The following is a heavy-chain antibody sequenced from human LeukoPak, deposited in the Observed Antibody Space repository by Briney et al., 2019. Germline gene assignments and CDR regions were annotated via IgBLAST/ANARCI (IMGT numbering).Heavy chain of an antibody. J-gene: IGHJ4*02. CDR2: IVVGSGNT. V-gene: IGHV1-58*02. CDR1: GFTFTSSA. Sequence: SVKVSCKASGFTFTSSAMQWVRQARGQRLEWIGWIVVGSGNTNYAQKFQERVTITRDMSTSTAYMELSSLRSEDTAVYYCASGYSYGYNFDYWGQGTLVTVSS. CDR3: ASGYSYGYNFDY. D-gene: IGHD5-18*01.